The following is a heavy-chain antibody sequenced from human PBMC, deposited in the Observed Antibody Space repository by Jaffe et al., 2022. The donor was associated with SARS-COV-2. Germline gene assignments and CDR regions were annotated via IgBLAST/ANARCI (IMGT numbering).Heavy chain of an antibody. CDR2: INPSVGST. D-gene: IGHD2-21*02. J-gene: IGHJ6*02. V-gene: IGHV1-46*01. Sequence: QVQLVQSGAEVKKPGASVKVSCKASGYTFTSYYMHWVRQAPGQGLEWMGIINPSVGSTSYAQKFQGRVTMTRDTSTSTVYMELSSLRSEDTAVYYCARERALTHYYYYYGMDVWGQGTTVTVSS. CDR1: GYTFTSYY. CDR3: ARERALTHYYYYYGMDV.